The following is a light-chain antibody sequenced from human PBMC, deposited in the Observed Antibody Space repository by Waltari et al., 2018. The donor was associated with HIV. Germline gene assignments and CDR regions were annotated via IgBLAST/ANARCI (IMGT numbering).Light chain of an antibody. CDR2: RAS. CDR3: QQYHTDPS. V-gene: IGKV1-5*03. Sequence: DIHMTQSPSTLSAFVWDRVFITCRASQPISNWLAWYQQKPGKAPKLLIHRASILESGVSSRFSGSGSGTEFTLIIDTLQVDDFATYYCQQYHTDPSFGQGTRLEFK. J-gene: IGKJ5*01. CDR1: QPISNW.